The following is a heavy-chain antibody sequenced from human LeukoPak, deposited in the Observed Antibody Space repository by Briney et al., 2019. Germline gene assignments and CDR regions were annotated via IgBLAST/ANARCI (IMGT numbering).Heavy chain of an antibody. CDR2: ISGSGGST. V-gene: IGHV3-23*01. Sequence: GGSLRLFCSASGFTFSNYAMSWVRQAPGKGLEWVSAISGSGGSTYSADSVKGRFTISRDNSKNTLYLQMNSLRAEGTAVYYCASQSGYYSVSAFGYWGQGTLVTVSS. CDR1: GFTFSNYA. D-gene: IGHD3-3*01. J-gene: IGHJ4*02. CDR3: ASQSGYYSVSAFGY.